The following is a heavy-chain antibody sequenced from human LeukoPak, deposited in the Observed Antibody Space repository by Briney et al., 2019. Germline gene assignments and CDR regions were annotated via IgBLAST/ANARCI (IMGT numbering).Heavy chain of an antibody. CDR2: ISSSSSYI. D-gene: IGHD3-3*01. V-gene: IGHV3-21*01. CDR3: ARQRYDFWSGYPSLNSHFDY. Sequence: GGSLRLSCAASGFTFSSYSMNWVRQAPGKGLEWVSSISSSSSYIYYADSVKGRFTISRDNAKNSLYLQMNSLRAEDTAVCYCARQRYDFWSGYPSLNSHFDYWGQGTPVTVSS. J-gene: IGHJ4*02. CDR1: GFTFSSYS.